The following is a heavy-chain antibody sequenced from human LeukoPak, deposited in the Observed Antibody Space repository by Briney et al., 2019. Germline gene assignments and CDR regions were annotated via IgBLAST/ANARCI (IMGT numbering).Heavy chain of an antibody. D-gene: IGHD3-10*01. CDR3: ARVGTYGSGSYLSWLDY. CDR1: GGSMISSGYY. J-gene: IGHJ4*02. CDR2: IYYSGTP. Sequence: PSETLSLTCTVSGGSMISSGYYWGWIRQTPGKGLDFIGIIYYSGTPYYNPSLNSRVTISVDTSKNQFSLKLSSVTAADTAVYYCARVGTYGSGSYLSWLDYWGQGTLVTVSS. V-gene: IGHV4-39*07.